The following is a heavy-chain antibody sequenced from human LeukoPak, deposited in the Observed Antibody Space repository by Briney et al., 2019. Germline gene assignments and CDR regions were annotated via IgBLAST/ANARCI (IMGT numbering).Heavy chain of an antibody. D-gene: IGHD5-12*01. J-gene: IGHJ6*03. Sequence: PGGSLRLSCAASGFTFSSYAMHWVRQAPGKGLEYVSAISSNGGSTYYANSVKGRFTISRDNSKNTLYLQMGSLRAEDMAVYYCARAARLPLRWLGPLRGYMDVWGKGTTVTVSS. CDR1: GFTFSSYA. CDR3: ARAARLPLRWLGPLRGYMDV. CDR2: ISSNGGST. V-gene: IGHV3-64*01.